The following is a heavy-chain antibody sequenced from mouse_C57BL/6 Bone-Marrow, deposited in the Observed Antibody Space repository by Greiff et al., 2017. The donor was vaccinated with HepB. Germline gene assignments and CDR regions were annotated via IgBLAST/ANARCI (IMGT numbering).Heavy chain of an antibody. D-gene: IGHD2-1*01. Sequence: QVQLQQPGAELVKPGASVKMSCKASGYTFTSYWMHWVKQRPGQGLEWIGEIDPSDSYTNYNQKFKGKSTLTVDKSSSTAYMQLSSLTSEDSAVYYCAAYGNYGYWGQGTTLTVSS. V-gene: IGHV1-69*01. J-gene: IGHJ2*01. CDR2: IDPSDSYT. CDR3: AAYGNYGY. CDR1: GYTFTSYW.